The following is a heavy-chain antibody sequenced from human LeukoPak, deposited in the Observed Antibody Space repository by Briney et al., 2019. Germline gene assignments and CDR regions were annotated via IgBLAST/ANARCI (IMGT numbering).Heavy chain of an antibody. CDR2: ISAYNGNT. V-gene: IGHV1-18*01. Sequence: ASVKVSCKASGYTFTSYDINWVRQATGQGLEWMGWISAYNGNTNYAQKLQGRVTMTTDTSTSTAYMELRSLRSDDTAVYYCARGFDYYDSSAHDYYFDYWGQGTLVTVSS. CDR3: ARGFDYYDSSAHDYYFDY. CDR1: GYTFTSYD. D-gene: IGHD3-22*01. J-gene: IGHJ4*02.